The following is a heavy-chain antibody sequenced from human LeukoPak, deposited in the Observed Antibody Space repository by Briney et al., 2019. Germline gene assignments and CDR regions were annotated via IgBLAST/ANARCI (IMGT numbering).Heavy chain of an antibody. Sequence: ASVKVSCKASGYTFTSYYMHWVRQAPGQGLEWMGWINPNSGGTNYAQKFQGRVTMTRDTSISTAYMELSRLRSDDTAVYYCASYYYDSSGYYRGWGQGTLVTVSS. CDR3: ASYYYDSSGYYRG. V-gene: IGHV1-2*02. J-gene: IGHJ4*02. D-gene: IGHD3-22*01. CDR2: INPNSGGT. CDR1: GYTFTSYY.